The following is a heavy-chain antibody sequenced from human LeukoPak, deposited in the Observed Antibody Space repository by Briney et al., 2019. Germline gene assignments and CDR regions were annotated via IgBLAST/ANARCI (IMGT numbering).Heavy chain of an antibody. CDR2: ISSRGSSI. D-gene: IGHD3-16*01. Sequence: GGSLRLSCAASGFTFSTYSMNWVRQAPGKGLEWVSYISSRGSSIYYGDSVGGRFTISRDNAKNSLYLQMNSLRVEDTAVYYCARDLVSYYNYYMDVWGKGTTVTVSS. V-gene: IGHV3-48*01. CDR1: GFTFSTYS. J-gene: IGHJ6*03. CDR3: ARDLVSYYNYYMDV.